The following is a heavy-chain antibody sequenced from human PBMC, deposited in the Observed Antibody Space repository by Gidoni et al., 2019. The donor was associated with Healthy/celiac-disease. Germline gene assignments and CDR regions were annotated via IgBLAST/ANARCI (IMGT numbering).Heavy chain of an antibody. Sequence: QVQLQQWGAGLLKPSETLSLTCAVYGGSFSGYYWSWIRQPPGKGLEWIGEINHSGSTNYNPSLKSRVTISVDTSKNQFSLKLSSVTAADTAVYYCARGRYYYGSGSYAKYYYYYGMDVWGQGTTVTVSS. CDR2: INHSGST. D-gene: IGHD3-10*01. CDR3: ARGRYYYGSGSYAKYYYYYGMDV. J-gene: IGHJ6*02. CDR1: GGSFSGYY. V-gene: IGHV4-34*01.